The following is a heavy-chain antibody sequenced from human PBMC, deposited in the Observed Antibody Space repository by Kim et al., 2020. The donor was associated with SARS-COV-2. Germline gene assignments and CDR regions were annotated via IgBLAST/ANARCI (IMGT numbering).Heavy chain of an antibody. CDR3: ARLPGISYFDY. D-gene: IGHD3-3*02. CDR2: T. J-gene: IGHJ4*02. V-gene: IGHV4-39*01. Sequence: TYYEPSLKSRVTISVDTSKNQFSLKLSSVTAADTAVYYCARLPGISYFDYWGQGTLVTVSS.